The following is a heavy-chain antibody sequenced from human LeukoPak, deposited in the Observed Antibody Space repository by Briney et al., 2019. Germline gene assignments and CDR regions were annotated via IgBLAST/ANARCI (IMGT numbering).Heavy chain of an antibody. D-gene: IGHD4-17*01. CDR1: GGSISSYY. J-gene: IGHJ4*02. CDR3: ARASDYGDYEGFFDY. V-gene: IGHV4-4*07. Sequence: SEALSLTCTVSGGSISSYYWSWIRQPAGKGLEWIGRIYTSGSTNYNPSLKSRVTMSVDTSKNQFSLKLSSVTAADTAVYYCARASDYGDYEGFFDYWGQGTLVTVSS. CDR2: IYTSGST.